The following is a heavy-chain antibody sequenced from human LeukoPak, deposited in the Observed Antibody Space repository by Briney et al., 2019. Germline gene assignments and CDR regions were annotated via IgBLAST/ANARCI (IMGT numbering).Heavy chain of an antibody. CDR3: ARDQYDSSYYYGMDV. V-gene: IGHV1-18*01. Sequence: GASVKVSCKASGYTFTSYGISWVRQAPGQGLEWMGWISAYNGNTNYAQKLQGRVTMTTDTSTSTAYMELRSLRSDDTAVYYCARDQYDSSYYYGMDVWGQGTTVTVSS. CDR2: ISAYNGNT. CDR1: GYTFTSYG. D-gene: IGHD3-22*01. J-gene: IGHJ6*02.